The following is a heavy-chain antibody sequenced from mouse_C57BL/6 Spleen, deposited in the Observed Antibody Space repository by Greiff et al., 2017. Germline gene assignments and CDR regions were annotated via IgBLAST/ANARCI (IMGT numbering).Heavy chain of an antibody. CDR3: ARSRESSFSWYFDV. V-gene: IGHV1-4*01. CDR2: INPSSGYT. Sequence: VMLVESGAELARPGASVKMSCKASGYTFTSYTMHWVKQRPGQGLEWIGYINPSSGYTKYNQKFKDKATLTADKSSSTAYMQLSSLTSEDSAVYYCARSRESSFSWYFDVWGTGTTVTVSS. J-gene: IGHJ1*03. D-gene: IGHD1-1*01. CDR1: GYTFTSYT.